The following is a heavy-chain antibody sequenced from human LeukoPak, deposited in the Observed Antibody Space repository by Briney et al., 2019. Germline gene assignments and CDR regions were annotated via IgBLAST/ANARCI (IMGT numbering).Heavy chain of an antibody. D-gene: IGHD3-22*01. V-gene: IGHV3-23*01. CDR1: GFTFSIYA. CDR3: ARDRPNYYGANGHYYRRDGDY. CDR2: ITSSGETT. Sequence: GGSLRLSCAASGFTFSIYAMSWVRQAPGKGLEWVSSITSSGETTYYAGSVKGQFTISRDTSNNPLYLHMNSLRAEDTAVYYCARDRPNYYGANGHYYRRDGDYWGQGTLVTVSS. J-gene: IGHJ4*02.